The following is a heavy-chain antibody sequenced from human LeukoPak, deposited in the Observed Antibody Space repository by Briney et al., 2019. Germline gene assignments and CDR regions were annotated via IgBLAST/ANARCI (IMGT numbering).Heavy chain of an antibody. CDR3: AKDFRSSWRNWFDP. Sequence: GGSLRLSCAASGFTFSSYSMNWVRQAPGKGLEWVSYIFTSSSTIYYADSVRGRFTISRDNSKNTLYLQMNSLRAEDTAVYYCAKDFRSSWRNWFDPWGQGTLVTVSS. CDR2: IFTSSSTI. D-gene: IGHD6-13*01. J-gene: IGHJ5*02. V-gene: IGHV3-48*01. CDR1: GFTFSSYS.